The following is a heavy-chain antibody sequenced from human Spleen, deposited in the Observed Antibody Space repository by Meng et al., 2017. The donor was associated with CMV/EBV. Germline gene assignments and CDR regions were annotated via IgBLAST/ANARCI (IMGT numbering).Heavy chain of an antibody. J-gene: IGHJ4*02. V-gene: IGHV3-21*01. Sequence: GESLKISCAASGFTFSDYNMNWVRQTPGKGLEWVSSISSRNTYIYYADSVKGRFTISRDNSKNTLYLQMNSLRAEDTAVYYCAKETRDYDFWSHTNWYYIDAWGQGTLVTVSS. CDR1: GFTFSDYN. CDR3: AKETRDYDFWSHTNWYYIDA. CDR2: ISSRNTYI. D-gene: IGHD3-3*01.